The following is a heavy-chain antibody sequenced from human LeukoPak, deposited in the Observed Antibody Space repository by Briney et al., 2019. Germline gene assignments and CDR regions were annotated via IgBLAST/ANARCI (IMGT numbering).Heavy chain of an antibody. J-gene: IGHJ5*02. CDR3: ARADGGNWFDP. CDR1: GFTFSSYG. Sequence: GGSLRLSCAASGFTFSSYGMSWVRQAPGKGLEWVANIKQDGSEKYYVDSVKGRFTISRDNAKNSLYLQMNSLRAEDTAVYYCARADGGNWFDPWGQGTLVTVSS. D-gene: IGHD4-23*01. CDR2: IKQDGSEK. V-gene: IGHV3-7*01.